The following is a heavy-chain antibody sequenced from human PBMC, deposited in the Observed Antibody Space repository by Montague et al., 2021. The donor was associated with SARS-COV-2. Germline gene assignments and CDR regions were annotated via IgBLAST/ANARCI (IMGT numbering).Heavy chain of an antibody. CDR3: VRDFYDTSEYFQGTFDV. CDR2: IYYTGST. D-gene: IGHD3-22*01. V-gene: IGHV4-59*02. CDR1: GVSVSNYY. J-gene: IGHJ3*01. Sequence: SETLSLTCSVSGVSVSNYYWAWIRQTPDKGLEWIGYIYYTGSTNYNPSLRNRITISIDTSANQFSLKLRSVTPADTAVYYCVRDFYDTSEYFQGTFDVWGHGTVVSVSS.